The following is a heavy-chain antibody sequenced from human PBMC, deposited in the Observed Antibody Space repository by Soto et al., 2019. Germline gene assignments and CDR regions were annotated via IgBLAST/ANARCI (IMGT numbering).Heavy chain of an antibody. CDR3: AKTAGYDYVWGSSGLVR. J-gene: IGHJ4*02. CDR1: GFTFSSYG. D-gene: IGHD3-16*01. Sequence: GGSLRLSCAGSGFTFSSYGMHWVRQAPGKGLEWVAVISYDGSDKYYGDSVKGRFTISRDDSKNTLYLQMNSLRVEDTAIYYCAKTAGYDYVWGSSGLVRWGQGTLV. CDR2: ISYDGSDK. V-gene: IGHV3-30*18.